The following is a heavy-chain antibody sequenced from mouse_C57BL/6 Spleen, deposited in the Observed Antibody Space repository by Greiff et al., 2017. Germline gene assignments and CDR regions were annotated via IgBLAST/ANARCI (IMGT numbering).Heavy chain of an antibody. CDR3: ASGYYDYDDGAMDY. J-gene: IGHJ4*01. Sequence: VQLQQPGAELVKPGASVKMSCKASGYTFTSYWITWVKQRPGQGLEWIGDIYPGSGSTNYNEKFKSKATLTVDTSSSTAYMQLSSLTSEDSAVYYCASGYYDYDDGAMDYWGQGTSVTVSS. CDR1: GYTFTSYW. D-gene: IGHD2-4*01. CDR2: IYPGSGST. V-gene: IGHV1-55*01.